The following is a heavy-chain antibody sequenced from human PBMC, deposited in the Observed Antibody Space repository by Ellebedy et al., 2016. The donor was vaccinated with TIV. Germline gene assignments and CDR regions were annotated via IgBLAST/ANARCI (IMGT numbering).Heavy chain of an antibody. Sequence: GGSLRLXXDASGFSFSSRAMAWVRQAPGKGLEYVSDTSGSGVSTYYADSVKGRFTISRDNSKNTLYLQMNSLRGEDTAIYYCARSIGWYYFDYWGQGTLVTVSS. V-gene: IGHV3-23*01. D-gene: IGHD6-19*01. CDR2: TSGSGVST. CDR1: GFSFSSRA. J-gene: IGHJ4*02. CDR3: ARSIGWYYFDY.